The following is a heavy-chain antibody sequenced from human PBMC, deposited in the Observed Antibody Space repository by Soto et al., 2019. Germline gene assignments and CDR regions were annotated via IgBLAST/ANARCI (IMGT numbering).Heavy chain of an antibody. CDR3: TRGLYSSGWYWFDY. V-gene: IGHV3-13*01. CDR2: IGTAGDT. CDR1: GFILSSYD. D-gene: IGHD6-19*01. J-gene: IGHJ4*02. Sequence: PGESLRLSCVASGFILSSYDMHWVRQATGIGLEWVSSIGTAGDTYYPDSVKGRFTISRENAKNSLYLQMNSLRAGDTAVYYCTRGLYSSGWYWFDYWGQGALVTVSS.